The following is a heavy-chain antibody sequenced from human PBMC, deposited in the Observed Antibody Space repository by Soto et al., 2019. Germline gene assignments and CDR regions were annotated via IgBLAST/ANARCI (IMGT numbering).Heavy chain of an antibody. D-gene: IGHD6-25*01. Sequence: QVQLQQWGAGLLKPSETLSLTCAVYGGSFSGYYWCWIRQPPGKGLEWIGEINHSGRPTYNPSRKSRVTISVDTSKNQFSLKLSSVTAADTAVYYCARGGRLYYYYGMDVWGQGTTVTVSS. CDR2: INHSGRP. V-gene: IGHV4-34*01. CDR3: ARGGRLYYYYGMDV. CDR1: GGSFSGYY. J-gene: IGHJ6*02.